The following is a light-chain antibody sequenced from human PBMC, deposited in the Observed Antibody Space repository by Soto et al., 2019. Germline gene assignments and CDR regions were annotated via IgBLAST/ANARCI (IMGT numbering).Light chain of an antibody. V-gene: IGKV1-27*01. CDR1: QAIINY. Sequence: DIQMTQSPSSLSASVGDRVTITCRASQAIINYLAWYQQKPGKVPKLLIYAASTLQSGVPSRFSGSGSGTDFTLTISSLQPEDVATYYCQKYNSSPRITFGQGTLLEIK. J-gene: IGKJ5*01. CDR3: QKYNSSPRIT. CDR2: AAS.